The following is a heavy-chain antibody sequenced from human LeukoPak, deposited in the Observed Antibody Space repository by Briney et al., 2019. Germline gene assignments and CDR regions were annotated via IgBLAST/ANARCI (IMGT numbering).Heavy chain of an antibody. D-gene: IGHD6-19*01. V-gene: IGHV4-4*09. J-gene: IGHJ6*02. CDR3: ARGWVRRPYYYYYGMDV. CDR1: GGSISSYY. CDR2: IYTSGST. Sequence: SETLSLTCTVSGGSISSYYWSWIRQPPGKGLEWIGYIYTSGSTNYNPSLKSRVTISVDTSKNQFSLKLSSVTAADTAVYYCARGWVRRPYYYYYGMDVWGQGTTVTVSS.